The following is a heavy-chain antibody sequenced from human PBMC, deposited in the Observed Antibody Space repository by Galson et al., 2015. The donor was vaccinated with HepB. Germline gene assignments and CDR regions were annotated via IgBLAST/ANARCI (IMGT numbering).Heavy chain of an antibody. J-gene: IGHJ4*02. CDR1: GYTFTSYA. CDR3: ARILYSGSFYSSVRGPFDY. Sequence: SVKVSCKASGYTFTSYAMHWVRQAPGQRLEWMGWINAGNGNTNYSQKFQGRVTITRDKATSTAYMELSSLRDEDTAVYYCARILYSGSFYSSVRGPFDYWGQETLVTVSS. V-gene: IGHV1-3*01. CDR2: INAGNGNT. D-gene: IGHD1-26*01.